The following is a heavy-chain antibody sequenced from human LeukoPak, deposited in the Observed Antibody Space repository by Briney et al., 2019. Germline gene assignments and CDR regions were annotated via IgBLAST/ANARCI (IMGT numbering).Heavy chain of an antibody. D-gene: IGHD3-22*01. CDR1: GFTFSSYA. CDR2: ISYDGSNK. Sequence: GRSLRLSCAASGFTFSSYAMHRVRQAPGKGLEWVAVISYDGSNKYYADSVKGRFTISRDNSKNTLYLQMNSLRAEDTAVYYCARTLLKYYYDCSGYQYWGQGTLVTVSS. J-gene: IGHJ4*02. CDR3: ARTLLKYYYDCSGYQY. V-gene: IGHV3-30-3*01.